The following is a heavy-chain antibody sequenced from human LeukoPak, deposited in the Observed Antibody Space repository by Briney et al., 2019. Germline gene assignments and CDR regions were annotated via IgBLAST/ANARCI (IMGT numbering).Heavy chain of an antibody. Sequence: GASVKVSCKASGGTFSSYAISWVRQAPGQGLEWMGGIIPIFGTANYAQKFQGRVTITAGKSTSTAYMELSSLRSEDTAVYYCAREGQGYCSGGSCSYFDYWGQGTLVTVSS. V-gene: IGHV1-69*06. J-gene: IGHJ4*02. D-gene: IGHD2-15*01. CDR1: GGTFSSYA. CDR2: IIPIFGTA. CDR3: AREGQGYCSGGSCSYFDY.